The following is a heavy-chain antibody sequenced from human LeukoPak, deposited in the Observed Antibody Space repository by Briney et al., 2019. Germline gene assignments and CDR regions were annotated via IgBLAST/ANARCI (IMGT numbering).Heavy chain of an antibody. CDR1: GFTFSSHW. Sequence: SGGSLRLSCAVSGFTFSSHWMSWVRQAPGKGLEWVANINQDGSEKHYVDSVKGRFTISRDNAKNSLYLQMNSLRAEDTAIYYCTRVGYIDEGIDYWGQGTLVTVSS. CDR3: TRVGYIDEGIDY. CDR2: INQDGSEK. D-gene: IGHD5-24*01. V-gene: IGHV3-7*04. J-gene: IGHJ4*02.